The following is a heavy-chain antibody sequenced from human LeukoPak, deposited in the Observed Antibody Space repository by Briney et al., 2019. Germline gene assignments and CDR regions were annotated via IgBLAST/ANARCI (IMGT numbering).Heavy chain of an antibody. V-gene: IGHV3-66*01. Sequence: GGSLRLSCAAFGFTVSSDYMSWVRQAPGKGLEWVSVIYSGGNTYYADSVKGRFTISRDNSKNTLYLQMNSLRAEDTAVYYCARTPMFYFYGMDVWGRGTTVTVSS. CDR2: IYSGGNT. D-gene: IGHD2-15*01. CDR3: ARTPMFYFYGMDV. J-gene: IGHJ6*02. CDR1: GFTVSSDY.